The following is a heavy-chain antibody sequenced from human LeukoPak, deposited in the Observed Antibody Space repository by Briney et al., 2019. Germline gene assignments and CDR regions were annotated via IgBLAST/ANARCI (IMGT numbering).Heavy chain of an antibody. D-gene: IGHD3-3*01. Sequence: PSETLSLTCAVYGGSFSGYYWSWIRQPPGKGRECIGEINHSGSTNYNTSLKSRVTISVDTSKNQFSLKLSSVTAADTAVYYCARGGEFDFWSGYPISWFDPWGQGTLVIVSS. CDR1: GGSFSGYY. V-gene: IGHV4-34*01. CDR2: INHSGST. CDR3: ARGGEFDFWSGYPISWFDP. J-gene: IGHJ5*02.